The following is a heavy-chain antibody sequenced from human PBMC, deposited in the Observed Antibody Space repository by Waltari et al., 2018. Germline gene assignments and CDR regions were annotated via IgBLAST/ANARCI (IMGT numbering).Heavy chain of an antibody. Sequence: QVQLVQSGAEVKKPGASVKVSCKASGYTFTGYYMHWVRQAPGQGLEWMGRINPNSGGTNYAQKFQGRVTMTRDTSISTAYMELSRLRSDDTAVYYCARGDGGTTGTGAFDIWGQGTMVTVSS. CDR2: INPNSGGT. V-gene: IGHV1-2*06. CDR3: ARGDGGTTGTGAFDI. J-gene: IGHJ3*02. D-gene: IGHD1-1*01. CDR1: GYTFTGYY.